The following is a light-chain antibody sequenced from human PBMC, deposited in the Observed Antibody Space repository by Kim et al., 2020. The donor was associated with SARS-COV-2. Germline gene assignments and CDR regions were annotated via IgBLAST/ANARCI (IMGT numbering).Light chain of an antibody. CDR2: SKN. J-gene: IGLJ1*01. CDR3: NSRDSSGNHHYV. CDR1: SLRSYY. Sequence: LGQTVRITCQGDSLRSYYASWYQQKPGPAPVLVIYSKNNRPSGISDRFSGSSSGNTASLTITGAQAEDEADYYCNSRDSSGNHHYVFGTGTKVTVL. V-gene: IGLV3-19*01.